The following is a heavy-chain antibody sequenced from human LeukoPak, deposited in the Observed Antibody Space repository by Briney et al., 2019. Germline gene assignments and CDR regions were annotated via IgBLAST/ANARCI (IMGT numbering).Heavy chain of an antibody. CDR2: IYSGGST. Sequence: GGSLRLSCVASGFTVSSNYMSWVRQAPGKGLEWVSVIYSGGSTYYADSVKGRFTISRDNSKNTLYLQMNSLRAEDTAVYYCARAFGSGYYPGVYYFDYWGQGTLVTVSS. CDR3: ARAFGSGYYPGVYYFDY. CDR1: GFTVSSNY. V-gene: IGHV3-53*01. D-gene: IGHD3-22*01. J-gene: IGHJ4*02.